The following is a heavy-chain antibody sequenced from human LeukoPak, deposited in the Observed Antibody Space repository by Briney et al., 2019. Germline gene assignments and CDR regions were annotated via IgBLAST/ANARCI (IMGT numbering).Heavy chain of an antibody. V-gene: IGHV1-2*02. Sequence: ASVKVSCKASGYTFTGYYMHWVRQAPGQGLEWMGWINPNSGGTNYAQKFQGRVTMTRDTSISTAYMELSRLRSDDTAVYYCARDLTYSSGWYLVAYYYGMDVWGQRTTVTVSS. CDR3: ARDLTYSSGWYLVAYYYGMDV. J-gene: IGHJ6*02. CDR1: GYTFTGYY. D-gene: IGHD6-19*01. CDR2: INPNSGGT.